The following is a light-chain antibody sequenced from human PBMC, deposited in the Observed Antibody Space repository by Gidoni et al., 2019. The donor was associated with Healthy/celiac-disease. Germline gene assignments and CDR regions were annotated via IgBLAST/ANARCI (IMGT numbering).Light chain of an antibody. CDR1: SLRSYY. CDR3: NPRERRCNYG. V-gene: IGLV3-19*01. CDR2: GKN. Sequence: SSELTQDPAVSVALGQTVRITCQGDSLRSYYASWYQQKPGQAPVLVIYGKNNRPSGIPRRFPGFRSRNKGSFTNTGGQAEDEAEYYWNPRERRCNYGFGTGTKVTVL. J-gene: IGLJ1*01.